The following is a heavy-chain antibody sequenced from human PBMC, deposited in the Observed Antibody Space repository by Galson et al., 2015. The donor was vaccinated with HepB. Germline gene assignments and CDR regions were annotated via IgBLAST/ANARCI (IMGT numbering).Heavy chain of an antibody. Sequence: SVKVSCKASGYTFTSYGISWVRQAPGQGLEWMGWISAYNGNTNYAQKLQGRVTMTTDTSTSTAYMELRSLRSDDTAVYYCARDPPGYCSGGSCYLGLYYYYYGMDVWGQGTTVTVSS. V-gene: IGHV1-18*04. J-gene: IGHJ6*02. CDR1: GYTFTSYG. CDR2: ISAYNGNT. D-gene: IGHD2-15*01. CDR3: ARDPPGYCSGGSCYLGLYYYYYGMDV.